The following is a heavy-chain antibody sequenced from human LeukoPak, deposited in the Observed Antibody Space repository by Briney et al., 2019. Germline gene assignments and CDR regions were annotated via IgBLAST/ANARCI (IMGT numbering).Heavy chain of an antibody. CDR2: ISGSGGST. D-gene: IGHD2-8*01. V-gene: IGHV3-23*01. CDR3: AKQSYARSLGE. Sequence: GGSLRPSCAASGFTFSSYAMSWVRQAPGKGLEWVSAISGSGGSTYYADSVKGRFTISRDNSKNALYLQMSSLRVEDTAIYYCAKQSYARSLGEGGPGTLVTVSS. J-gene: IGHJ4*02. CDR1: GFTFSSYA.